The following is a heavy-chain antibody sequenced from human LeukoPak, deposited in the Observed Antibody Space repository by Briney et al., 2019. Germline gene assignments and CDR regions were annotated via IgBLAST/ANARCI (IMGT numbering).Heavy chain of an antibody. V-gene: IGHV3-23*01. CDR3: AKDLSWVITMIVGGFQH. D-gene: IGHD3-22*01. Sequence: TGGSLRLSCAASGFTFSSYAMSWVRQAPGKGLEWVSAISGSGGSTYYADSVKGRFTISRDNSKNTLYLQMNSLRAEDTAVYYCAKDLSWVITMIVGGFQHWGQGTLVTVSS. CDR1: GFTFSSYA. CDR2: ISGSGGST. J-gene: IGHJ1*01.